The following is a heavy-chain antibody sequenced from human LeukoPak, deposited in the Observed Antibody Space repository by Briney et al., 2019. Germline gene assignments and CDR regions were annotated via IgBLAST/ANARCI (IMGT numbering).Heavy chain of an antibody. Sequence: GGSLRLSCVASGFTFSSYAMTWVRQPPGKGLEWVATILASGGTSYTASVKGRFTVSRDNSKNTLYLQMNSLRAEDTAVYSCARRYGTTWYQFDYWGQGTLVTVST. J-gene: IGHJ4*02. D-gene: IGHD6-13*01. CDR3: ARRYGTTWYQFDY. CDR1: GFTFSSYA. CDR2: ILASGGT. V-gene: IGHV3-23*01.